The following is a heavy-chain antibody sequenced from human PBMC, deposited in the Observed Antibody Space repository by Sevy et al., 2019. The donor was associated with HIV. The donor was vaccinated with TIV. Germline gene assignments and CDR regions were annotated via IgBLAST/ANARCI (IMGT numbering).Heavy chain of an antibody. Sequence: GESLKISCAASGFTLSTYDMSWVRQAPGKGLEWVSGISGSGGSTYYADSVKGRFTISRDNSKNTLYLQMNSLRGEDTAVYYCAKDPRFERFLEGGGWGQGTTVTVSS. CDR3: AKDPRFERFLEGGG. D-gene: IGHD3-3*01. V-gene: IGHV3-23*01. CDR2: ISGSGGST. J-gene: IGHJ6*02. CDR1: GFTLSTYD.